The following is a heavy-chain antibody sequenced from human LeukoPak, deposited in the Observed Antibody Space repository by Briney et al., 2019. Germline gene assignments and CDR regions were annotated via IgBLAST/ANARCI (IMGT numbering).Heavy chain of an antibody. CDR1: GGSFSSSPYY. D-gene: IGHD6-6*01. CDR3: AKTGSTIAARPPDY. Sequence: SETLSLTCTVSGGSFSSSPYYWGWLRQPPGKGLEWIGSVYYSGTTYSNPSLKSRVTISLDTSKNQFSLKLASVTAADTAVYYCAKTGSTIAARPPDYWGQGTLVTVSS. V-gene: IGHV4-39*07. J-gene: IGHJ4*02. CDR2: VYYSGTT.